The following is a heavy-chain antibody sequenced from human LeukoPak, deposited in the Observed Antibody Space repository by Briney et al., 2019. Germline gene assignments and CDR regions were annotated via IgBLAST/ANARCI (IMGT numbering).Heavy chain of an antibody. D-gene: IGHD5-12*01. CDR1: GGSISSGSYY. CDR2: IYTSGST. Sequence: TLSLTCTVSGGSISSGSYYWSWIRQPAGKGLEWIGHIYTSGSTNYNPSLKSRVTIAVDTSKNQFSLKLTSVTAADTAVYYCARSCRILDIVATIRARLGGNGFDIWGQGTMVTVSS. V-gene: IGHV4-61*09. J-gene: IGHJ3*02. CDR3: ARSCRILDIVATIRARLGGNGFDI.